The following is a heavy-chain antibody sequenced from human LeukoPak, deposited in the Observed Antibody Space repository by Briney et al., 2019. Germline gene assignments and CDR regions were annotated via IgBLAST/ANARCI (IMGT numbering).Heavy chain of an antibody. Sequence: SETLSLTCTFSGGSISTNGYYWGWIRQPPGKGLEWIGSIYYSGSTYFNPSLKSRVTISIDMSKNQFSLKLHSVTAADTAVYYCARRWEVWGSYPSYFDPWGQGTLVTVSS. J-gene: IGHJ5*02. CDR2: IYYSGST. CDR1: GGSISTNGYY. V-gene: IGHV4-39*01. D-gene: IGHD3-16*01. CDR3: ARRWEVWGSYPSYFDP.